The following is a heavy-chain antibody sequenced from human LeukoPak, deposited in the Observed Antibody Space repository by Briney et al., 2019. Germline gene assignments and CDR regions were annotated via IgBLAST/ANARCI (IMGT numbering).Heavy chain of an antibody. D-gene: IGHD3-10*01. CDR3: AKGLGSGSYFPWFDP. CDR1: GFTFSSYG. J-gene: IGHJ5*02. Sequence: SGGSLRLSCAASGFTFSSYGMHWVRQAPGKGLEWVAVISYDGSNKYYADSVKGRFTISRDNSKNTLYLQMNSLRAEDTAVCYCAKGLGSGSYFPWFDPWGQGTLVTVSS. CDR2: ISYDGSNK. V-gene: IGHV3-30*18.